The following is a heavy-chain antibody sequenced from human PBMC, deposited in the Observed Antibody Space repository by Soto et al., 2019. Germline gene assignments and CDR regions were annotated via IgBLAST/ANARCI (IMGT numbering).Heavy chain of an antibody. Sequence: SETLSLTCAVYGGSFSGYYWSWIRQSPGRGLEWIGSIYYTGTTYYTPSLKNRVSLSVDTSRNQFSLNLRSATAADTAMYYCARQVTYDILAPPCLLDSWGQGSLVTVSS. CDR3: ARQVTYDILAPPCLLDS. D-gene: IGHD3-9*01. CDR2: IYYTGTT. V-gene: IGHV4-34*01. J-gene: IGHJ4*02. CDR1: GGSFSGYY.